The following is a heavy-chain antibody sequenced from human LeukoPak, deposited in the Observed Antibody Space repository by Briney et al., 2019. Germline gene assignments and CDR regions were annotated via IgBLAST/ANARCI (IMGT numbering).Heavy chain of an antibody. Sequence: PGGSLRLSCAASGFTFSSYEMNWVRQAPGKGLEWVSYISSSGSTIYYADSVKGRFTISRDNSKNTLYLQMNSLRAEDTAVYYCASASYCKGGSCYSVHWGQGTLVTVSS. V-gene: IGHV3-48*03. CDR3: ASASYCKGGSCYSVH. CDR2: ISSSGSTI. J-gene: IGHJ4*02. CDR1: GFTFSSYE. D-gene: IGHD2-15*01.